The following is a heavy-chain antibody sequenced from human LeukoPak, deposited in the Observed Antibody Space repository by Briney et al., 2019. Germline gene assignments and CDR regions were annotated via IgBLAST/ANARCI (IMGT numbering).Heavy chain of an antibody. CDR3: ASLAGVSYCGSTSCLNTFDY. Sequence: SETLSLTCTVSGYSISSGYYWGWIRQPPGKGLEWIGSIYHSGSTYYNPSLKSRATISVDTSKNQFSLKLSSVTAADTAVYYCASLAGVSYCGSTSCLNTFDYWGQGTLVTVSS. CDR1: GYSISSGYY. V-gene: IGHV4-38-2*02. J-gene: IGHJ4*02. CDR2: IYHSGST. D-gene: IGHD2-2*01.